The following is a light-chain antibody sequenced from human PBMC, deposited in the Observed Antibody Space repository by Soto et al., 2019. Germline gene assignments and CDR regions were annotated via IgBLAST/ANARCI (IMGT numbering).Light chain of an antibody. J-gene: IGKJ2*01. CDR1: QRVDSSY. Sequence: EIVLTQSPGTLSLSPGERATLSCRASQRVDSSYLAWYQHKPGQPPRLLIYGAASRAAGNPDRFTGSGSETDFTLTIARLEPEDFALYYCQQYGSSPRTFGQGTKLEIK. V-gene: IGKV3-20*01. CDR3: QQYGSSPRT. CDR2: GAA.